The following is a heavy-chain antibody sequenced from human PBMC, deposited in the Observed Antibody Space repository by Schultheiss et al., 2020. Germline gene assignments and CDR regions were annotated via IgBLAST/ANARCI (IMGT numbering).Heavy chain of an antibody. V-gene: IGHV3-30-3*01. CDR3: TTDPIAAH. Sequence: GGSLRLSCAASGFTFSTYAIHWVRQAPGKGLEWVAVISYDGSNKYYADSVKGRFTISRDNSKNTLYLQMNSLKTEDTAVYYCTTDPIAAHWGQGTLVTVSS. CDR2: ISYDGSNK. CDR1: GFTFSTYA. D-gene: IGHD6-6*01. J-gene: IGHJ4*02.